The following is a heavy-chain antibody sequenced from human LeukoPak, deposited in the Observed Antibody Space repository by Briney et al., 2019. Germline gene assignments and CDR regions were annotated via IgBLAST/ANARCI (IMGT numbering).Heavy chain of an antibody. CDR1: GGSISSYY. Sequence: SETLSLTCTVSGGSISSYYWSWIRQPPGKGLEWIGYIYYSGSTNYNPSLKSRVTISVDTSKNQFSLKLSSVTAADTAVYYCARGGRLSQLLLDYWGQGTLVAVSS. V-gene: IGHV4-59*01. CDR2: IYYSGST. D-gene: IGHD2-2*01. J-gene: IGHJ4*02. CDR3: ARGGRLSQLLLDY.